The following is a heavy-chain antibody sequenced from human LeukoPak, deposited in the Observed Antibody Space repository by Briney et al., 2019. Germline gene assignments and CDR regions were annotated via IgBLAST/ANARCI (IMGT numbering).Heavy chain of an antibody. CDR1: GSTFDDYG. D-gene: IGHD6-19*01. V-gene: IGHV3-20*04. Sequence: GGSLRLSCAASGSTFDDYGMSWVRQAPGKGREWVSGINWNGGSTGYADSVKGRFTISRDNAKNSLYLQMNSLRAEDTALYYCASYSSGWYFHYYYYMDVWGKGTTVTVSS. CDR3: ASYSSGWYFHYYYYMDV. J-gene: IGHJ6*03. CDR2: INWNGGST.